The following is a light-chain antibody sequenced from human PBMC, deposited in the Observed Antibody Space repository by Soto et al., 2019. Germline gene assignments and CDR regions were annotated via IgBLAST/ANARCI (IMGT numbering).Light chain of an antibody. CDR2: SAS. CDR1: QSISSK. V-gene: IGKV3-15*01. J-gene: IGKJ1*01. CDR3: QQYNSFLWT. Sequence: EILMTQSPSTLSASAGERATISCRASQSISSKLAWYQQKPGQAPRLLISSASTMATGIPARFSGSGSGTEFTLTISSLQSEDFAIYYCQQYNSFLWTFGQGTKVDIK.